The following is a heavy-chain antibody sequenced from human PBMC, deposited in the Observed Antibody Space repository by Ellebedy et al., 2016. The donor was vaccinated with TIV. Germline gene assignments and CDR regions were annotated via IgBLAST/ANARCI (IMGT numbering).Heavy chain of an antibody. V-gene: IGHV3-66*01. J-gene: IGHJ3*02. CDR1: GFTVSANY. D-gene: IGHD1-1*01. CDR2: ISTGNNT. Sequence: GESLKISCAASGFTVSANYMSWVRQAPGMGLEWVSLISTGNNTYYADSVKDRITISRDDSKNTLHLQIHNLRVEDTAVYYCATETFNDVDLKIWGVFDMWGQGTMVTVSS. CDR3: ATETFNDVDLKIWGVFDM.